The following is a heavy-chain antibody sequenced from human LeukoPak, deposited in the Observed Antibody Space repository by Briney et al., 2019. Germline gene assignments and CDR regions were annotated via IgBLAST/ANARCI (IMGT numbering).Heavy chain of an antibody. V-gene: IGHV4-4*07. D-gene: IGHD3-3*01. CDR1: GGSISSYY. CDR3: ARGLYYDFWSGYYGGDWFDP. Sequence: PSETLSLTCTVSGGSISSYYWSWIRQPAGKGLEWIGRIYTSGSTNYNPSLKSRVTMSVDTSKNQFSLKLSSVTAADTAVYYCARGLYYDFWSGYYGGDWFDPWGQGTLVTVSS. CDR2: IYTSGST. J-gene: IGHJ5*02.